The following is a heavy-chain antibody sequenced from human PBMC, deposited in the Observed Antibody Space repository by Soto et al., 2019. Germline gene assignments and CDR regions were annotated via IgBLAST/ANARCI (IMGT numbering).Heavy chain of an antibody. CDR1: GYTFTGYY. D-gene: IGHD3-10*02. CDR3: ARFKSRHPLFAY. CDR2: INPNSGGA. V-gene: IGHV1-2*02. Sequence: ASVKVSCKASGYTFTGYYMHWVRQAPGQGLEWMGWINPNSGGANYAQKFQGRVTMTRDTSISTAYMELSRLRSDDTAVYYCARFKSRHPLFAYRGQRTLVIGSA. J-gene: IGHJ1*01.